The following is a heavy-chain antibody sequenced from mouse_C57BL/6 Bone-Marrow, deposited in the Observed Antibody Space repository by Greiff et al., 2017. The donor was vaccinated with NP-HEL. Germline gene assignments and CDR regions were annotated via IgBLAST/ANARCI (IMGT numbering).Heavy chain of an antibody. Sequence: VQLQQPGAELVKPGASVKLSCKASGYTFTSYWMHWVKQRPGQGLEWIGMIHPNSGSTNYNEKFKSKATLPVDKSSSTAYMQLSSLTSEDSAVYYCARRPYYYGSSLDYAMDYWGQGTSVTVSS. D-gene: IGHD1-1*01. J-gene: IGHJ4*01. V-gene: IGHV1-64*01. CDR2: IHPNSGST. CDR3: ARRPYYYGSSLDYAMDY. CDR1: GYTFTSYW.